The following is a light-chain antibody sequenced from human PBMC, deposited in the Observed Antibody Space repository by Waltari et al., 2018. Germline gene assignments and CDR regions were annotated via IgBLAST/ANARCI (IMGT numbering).Light chain of an antibody. CDR2: DAT. CDR1: QSVDKY. J-gene: IGKJ5*01. Sequence: EAVLTQSPGTLSLFPGERATLSCRASQSVDKYFAWYQQKPGQAPRLLIYDATKRATGIPARFSGSGSETDFTLTISSLEPEDFAVYYCQQRNNWLITFGQGTRLEIK. V-gene: IGKV3-11*01. CDR3: QQRNNWLIT.